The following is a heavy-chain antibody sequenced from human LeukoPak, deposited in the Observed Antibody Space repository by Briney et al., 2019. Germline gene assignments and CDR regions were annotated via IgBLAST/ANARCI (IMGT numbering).Heavy chain of an antibody. J-gene: IGHJ4*02. Sequence: SETLSLTCTVSGGSISSSSYYWGWIRQPPGKGLEWIGSIYYSGSTYYNPSLKSRVTISVDTSKNQFSLKLSSVTAADTAVYYCARGGYSGYEPLYFWGQGTLVTVSS. V-gene: IGHV4-39*01. CDR3: ARGGYSGYEPLYF. D-gene: IGHD5-12*01. CDR1: GGSISSSSYY. CDR2: IYYSGST.